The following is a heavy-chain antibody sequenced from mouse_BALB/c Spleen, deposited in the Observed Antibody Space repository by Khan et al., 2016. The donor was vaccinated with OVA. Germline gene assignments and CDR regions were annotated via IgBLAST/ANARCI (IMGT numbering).Heavy chain of an antibody. J-gene: IGHJ3*01. CDR1: DYTFTDYS. CDR2: ISTSYGNT. CDR3: ARYVGYSVFAY. Sequence: QVQLQQSGPELVRPGVSVKISCKGSDYTFTDYSMHWVQQSHAQSLEWIGAISTSYGNTNYNPKFKGKAIMTVDKSSSTAYMELARLTSEDSVIYYCARYVGYSVFAYWGQGTLVTVSA. V-gene: IGHV1S137*01. D-gene: IGHD2-3*01.